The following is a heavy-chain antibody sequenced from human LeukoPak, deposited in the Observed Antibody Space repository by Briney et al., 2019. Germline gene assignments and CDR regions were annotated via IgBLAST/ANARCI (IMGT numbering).Heavy chain of an antibody. Sequence: PSETLSLTCTVSGGSISSSSYYWGWIRQPPGKGLEWIGSIYYSGSTYYNPSLKSRVTISVDTSKNQFSLKLSSVIAADTAVYYCARVHPPRGLRYCTNGVCYNWFDPWGQGTLVTVSS. CDR1: GGSISSSSYY. CDR2: IYYSGST. D-gene: IGHD2-8*01. CDR3: ARVHPPRGLRYCTNGVCYNWFDP. V-gene: IGHV4-39*07. J-gene: IGHJ5*02.